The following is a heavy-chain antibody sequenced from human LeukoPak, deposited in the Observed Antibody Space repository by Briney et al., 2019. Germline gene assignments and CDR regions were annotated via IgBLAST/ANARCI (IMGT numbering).Heavy chain of an antibody. CDR3: ARLRSYDILTGYLNYFDY. Sequence: PSETLSLTCTVSGGSISSSSYYWGWIRQPPGKGLEWIGSIYYSGSTYYNPSLKSRVTISVDTSKNQFSLKLSSVTAADTAVYYCARLRSYDILTGYLNYFDYWGQGTLVTVSS. CDR1: GGSISSSSYY. V-gene: IGHV4-39*01. CDR2: IYYSGST. J-gene: IGHJ4*02. D-gene: IGHD3-9*01.